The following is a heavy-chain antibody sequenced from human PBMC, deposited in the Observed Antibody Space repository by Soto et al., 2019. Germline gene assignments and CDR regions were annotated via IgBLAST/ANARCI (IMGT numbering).Heavy chain of an antibody. Sequence: GASVKVSCKASGGTFSSYAISWVRQAPGQGLEWMGRIDPINGTADFAQELQGRVTMTTDTSTRTSYMELRSLRSDDTAVYYCARGLKDSHYYYYMDVWGKGTTVTVSS. J-gene: IGHJ6*03. D-gene: IGHD2-15*01. V-gene: IGHV1-18*04. CDR2: IDPINGTA. CDR1: GGTFSSYA. CDR3: ARGLKDSHYYYYMDV.